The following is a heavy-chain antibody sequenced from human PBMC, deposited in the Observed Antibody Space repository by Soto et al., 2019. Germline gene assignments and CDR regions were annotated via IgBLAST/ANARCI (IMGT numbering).Heavy chain of an antibody. Sequence: QVQLVQSGAEVKKPGASVKVSCKASGYTFTSYGISWVRQAPGQGLEWMGWISAYNGNTNYAQKLEGRVTMTTDTSTSTADMELRSLRSDDTAVYYCARDRVRGCSSGAWDYWGQGTLVTVSS. V-gene: IGHV1-18*01. CDR1: GYTFTSYG. J-gene: IGHJ4*02. D-gene: IGHD6-6*01. CDR3: ARDRVRGCSSGAWDY. CDR2: ISAYNGNT.